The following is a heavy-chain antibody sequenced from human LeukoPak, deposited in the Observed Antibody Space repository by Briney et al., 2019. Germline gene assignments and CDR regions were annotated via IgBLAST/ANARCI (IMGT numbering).Heavy chain of an antibody. CDR1: GFTFSSYW. Sequence: GGSLRLSCAASGFTFSSYWMHWVRQAPGKGLVWVSGINTDGSSTSYADSVKGRFTISRDNANNTLYLQMNSLRAEDTAVYYCARPSPGEDYWGQGTLVTVSS. CDR2: INTDGSST. CDR3: ARPSPGEDY. D-gene: IGHD7-27*01. J-gene: IGHJ4*02. V-gene: IGHV3-74*01.